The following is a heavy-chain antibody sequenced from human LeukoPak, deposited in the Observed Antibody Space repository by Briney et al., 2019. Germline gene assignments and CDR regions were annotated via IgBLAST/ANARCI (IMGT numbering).Heavy chain of an antibody. Sequence: PSETLSLTYAVYGGSLSRYYWSWISQPPGKGMEWIGEVNDSGSTKYIRSLKSRVTISVHTTKNQFSLKLSSVTAADTAVYYCARGITVTTYYFDDWGQGTLVTVSS. D-gene: IGHD4-17*01. CDR1: GGSLSRYY. CDR2: VNDSGST. J-gene: IGHJ4*02. V-gene: IGHV4-34*01. CDR3: ARGITVTTYYFDD.